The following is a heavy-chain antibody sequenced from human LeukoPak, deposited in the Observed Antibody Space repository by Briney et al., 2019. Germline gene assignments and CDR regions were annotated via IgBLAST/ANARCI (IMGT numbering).Heavy chain of an antibody. CDR2: IYPGDSDT. D-gene: IGHD2-2*03. CDR1: GYSFISYW. CDR3: ARPGYCSSTTCPGLDY. J-gene: IGHJ4*02. V-gene: IGHV5-51*01. Sequence: GESLKISCKGSGYSFISYWIVWVRQMPGKGLEWMGIIYPGDSDTRYSPSFQGQVTISADKSISTAYLQWSSLKASDTAMYYCARPGYCSSTTCPGLDYWGQGTLVTVSS.